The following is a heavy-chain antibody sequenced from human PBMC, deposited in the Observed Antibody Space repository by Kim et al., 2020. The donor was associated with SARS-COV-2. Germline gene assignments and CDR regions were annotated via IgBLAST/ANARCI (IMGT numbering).Heavy chain of an antibody. D-gene: IGHD1-26*01. CDR3: ARDGNMCGSGEDAFDI. Sequence: YVKGPFTTSRDNAKNSLYLKMNSLRAEDTALYYCARDGNMCGSGEDAFDIWGQGTMVTVSS. J-gene: IGHJ3*02. V-gene: IGHV3-11*06.